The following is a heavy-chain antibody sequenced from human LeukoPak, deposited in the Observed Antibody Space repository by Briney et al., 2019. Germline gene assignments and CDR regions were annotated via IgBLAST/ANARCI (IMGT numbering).Heavy chain of an antibody. Sequence: ASVKVSCKASGYTFTGYYIHWVRQAPGQGLERMGWINPNSGVTHYPQKFQGRVTMTRDTSIRTAYMEVSSLRSDDTAVYYCARGQQWLEAFDYWGLGTLVTVSS. CDR2: INPNSGVT. D-gene: IGHD6-19*01. J-gene: IGHJ4*02. CDR3: ARGQQWLEAFDY. V-gene: IGHV1-2*02. CDR1: GYTFTGYY.